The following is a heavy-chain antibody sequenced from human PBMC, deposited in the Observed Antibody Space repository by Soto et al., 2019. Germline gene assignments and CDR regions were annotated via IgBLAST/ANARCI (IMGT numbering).Heavy chain of an antibody. CDR3: ARVYRRGIHYYYYYGMDV. V-gene: IGHV4-4*02. Sequence: SETLSLTCAVSGGSISSSNWWSWVRQPPGQGLEWIGEIYHSGSTNYNPSLKSRVTISVDKSKNQSSLKLSSVTAADTAVYYCARVYRRGIHYYYYYGMDVWGQGTTVTVSS. CDR1: GGSISSSNW. CDR2: IYHSGST. J-gene: IGHJ6*02. D-gene: IGHD3-10*01.